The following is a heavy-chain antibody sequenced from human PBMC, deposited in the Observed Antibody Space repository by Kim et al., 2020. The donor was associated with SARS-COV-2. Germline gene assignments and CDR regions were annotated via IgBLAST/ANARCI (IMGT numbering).Heavy chain of an antibody. V-gene: IGHV3-49*04. D-gene: IGHD6-13*01. CDR1: GFTFGDYA. CDR2: IRSKAYGGTT. CDR3: TRDLDSSSSSLAFDI. J-gene: IGHJ3*02. Sequence: GGSLRLSCTASGFTFGDYAMSWVRQAPGKGLEWVGFIRSKAYGGTTEYAASVKGRFTISRDDSKSIAYLQMNSLKTEDTAVYYCTRDLDSSSSSLAFDIWGQGTMVTVSS.